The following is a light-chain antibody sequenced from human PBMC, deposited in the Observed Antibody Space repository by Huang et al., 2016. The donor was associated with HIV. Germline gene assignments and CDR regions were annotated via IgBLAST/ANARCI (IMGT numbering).Light chain of an antibody. CDR1: QRIAKF. Sequence: DIQMTQSPSSLSASVGDRVTITCRSSQRIAKFLNWYQQKPGKAPKLLIFAASSLQSGVPSTFSGSGSWTDFTLTSSSLQPEDFATYYCQQSYSAPITFGPGTKLDVK. CDR2: AAS. CDR3: QQSYSAPIT. J-gene: IGKJ3*01. V-gene: IGKV1-39*01.